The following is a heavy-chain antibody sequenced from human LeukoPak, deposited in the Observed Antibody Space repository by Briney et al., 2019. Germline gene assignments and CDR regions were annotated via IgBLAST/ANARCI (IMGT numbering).Heavy chain of an antibody. V-gene: IGHV3-23*01. CDR1: GFIFSSYA. CDR2: ISAGGGST. D-gene: IGHD4-17*01. CDR3: AKDLTVTTLGYFRH. J-gene: IGHJ1*01. Sequence: QPGGSLRLSCAASGFIFSSYAMTWVRQAPGKGLEWVSAISAGGGSTHYADSVKGRFTISRDNSKNTLYLQMNSLRAEDTAVYYCAKDLTVTTLGYFRHWGQGTLVTVSS.